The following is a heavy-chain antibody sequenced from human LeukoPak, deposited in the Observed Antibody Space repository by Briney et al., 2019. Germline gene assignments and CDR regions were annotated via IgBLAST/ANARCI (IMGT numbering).Heavy chain of an antibody. CDR1: GFIFSPYA. CDR3: VKDRWVDH. Sequence: GGSLRLSCSASGFIFSPYAMHWVRQAPGKGLEYVASISSEGKTTYYADSVKGRFTISRDNSKNTLYLQMSSLRPEDTAVYYCVKDRWVDHWGQGTLVTVSS. J-gene: IGHJ4*02. V-gene: IGHV3-64D*06. D-gene: IGHD6-13*01. CDR2: ISSEGKTT.